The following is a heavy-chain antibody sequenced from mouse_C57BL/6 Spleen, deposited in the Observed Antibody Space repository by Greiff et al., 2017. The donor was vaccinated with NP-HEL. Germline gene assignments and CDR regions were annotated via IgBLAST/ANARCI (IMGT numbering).Heavy chain of an antibody. CDR3: ARYSIYNCYAMNY. Sequence: QVQLQQPGAELVRPGSSVKLSCKASGYTFTSYWMHWVKQRPIQGLEWIGNIDPSDSETHYNQKFKDKATLTVDKSSSTAYMQLSSLTSEDSAVYYSARYSIYNCYAMNYSGHKTSVTVSS. V-gene: IGHV1-52*01. J-gene: IGHJ4*01. CDR2: IDPSDSET. D-gene: IGHD2-5*01. CDR1: GYTFTSYW.